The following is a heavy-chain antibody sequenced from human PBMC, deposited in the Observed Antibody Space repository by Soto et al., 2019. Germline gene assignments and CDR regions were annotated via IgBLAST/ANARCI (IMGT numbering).Heavy chain of an antibody. Sequence: QVQLVESGGGVVQPGRSLRLSCAASGFTFSRYGMHWVRQAPGKGLEWVAVISSDGSDKYYADSVKGLFTISRDNSKNTLYVQVNRMRAEDTALYYCARERLYGAGLIDVWGQGTTVTVS. V-gene: IGHV3-30-3*01. J-gene: IGHJ6*02. CDR1: GFTFSRYG. CDR3: ARERLYGAGLIDV. D-gene: IGHD3-10*01. CDR2: ISSDGSDK.